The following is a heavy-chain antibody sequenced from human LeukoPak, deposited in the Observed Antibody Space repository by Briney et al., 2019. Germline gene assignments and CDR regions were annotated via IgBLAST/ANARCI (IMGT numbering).Heavy chain of an antibody. V-gene: IGHV3-9*01. J-gene: IGHJ3*02. D-gene: IGHD6-19*01. CDR3: AKGSGWSDNAFDI. Sequence: RAGGSLRLSCAASGFTFDDYAMHWVRQAPGKGLGWVSGISWNSGSIGYADSVKDRFTISRDNAKNSLYLQMNSLRAEDTALYYCAKGSGWSDNAFDIWGQGTMVTVSS. CDR2: ISWNSGSI. CDR1: GFTFDDYA.